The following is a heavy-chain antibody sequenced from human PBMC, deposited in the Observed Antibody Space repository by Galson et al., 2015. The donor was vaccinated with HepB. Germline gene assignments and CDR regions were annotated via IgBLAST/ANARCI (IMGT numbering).Heavy chain of an antibody. CDR3: ARSADISAYYGLDY. CDR2: ISYDGSTK. J-gene: IGHJ4*02. D-gene: IGHD3-22*01. Sequence: LRLSCAAFGFNFSDYAIHWVRQAPGKGLEWVAVISYDGSTKSFADSVKGRFAISRDHSQSTVYLQMNSLRADDTAVYYCARSADISAYYGLDYWGQGTLVSVSS. V-gene: IGHV3-30*09. CDR1: GFNFSDYA.